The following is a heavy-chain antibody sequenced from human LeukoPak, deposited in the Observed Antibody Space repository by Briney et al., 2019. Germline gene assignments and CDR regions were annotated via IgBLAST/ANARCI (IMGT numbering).Heavy chain of an antibody. V-gene: IGHV3-7*01. CDR2: IKEDGSET. CDR3: ARDWVAGVPFDAFDI. CDR1: GFTLSGYW. J-gene: IGHJ3*02. D-gene: IGHD3-10*01. Sequence: GGSLRLSCAPSGFTLSGYWMSWARQAPGKGLEWVANIKEDGSETYYVDSVKGRFTISRDNAKNSLYLHMNSLTAEDTAMYYCARDWVAGVPFDAFDIWGQGTMVSVSS.